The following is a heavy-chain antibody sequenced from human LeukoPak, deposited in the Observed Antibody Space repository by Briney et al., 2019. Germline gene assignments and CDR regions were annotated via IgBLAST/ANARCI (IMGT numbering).Heavy chain of an antibody. CDR2: ISGSGGST. Sequence: GGSLRLSCAASGFTFSSYAMSWVRQAPGKGLEWVSAISGSGGSTYYADSVKGRFTISRDNSKNTLYLQMNSLRAENTAVYYCAKAKAPLSSSWYCWGQGTLVTVSS. CDR3: AKAKAPLSSSWYC. CDR1: GFTFSSYA. V-gene: IGHV3-23*01. J-gene: IGHJ4*02. D-gene: IGHD6-13*01.